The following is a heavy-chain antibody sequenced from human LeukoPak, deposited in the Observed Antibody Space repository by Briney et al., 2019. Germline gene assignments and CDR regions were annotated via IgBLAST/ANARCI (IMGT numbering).Heavy chain of an antibody. CDR2: INPSGGST. CDR1: GYTFTSYG. V-gene: IGHV1-46*01. J-gene: IGHJ6*03. CDR3: ARGPLRGVILGYYMDV. D-gene: IGHD3-10*01. Sequence: ASVKVSCKASGYTFTSYGISWVRQAPGQGLEWMGIINPSGGSTSYAQKFQGRVTMTRDMSTSTVYMELSSLRSEDTAVYYCARGPLRGVILGYYMDVWGKGTTVTVSS.